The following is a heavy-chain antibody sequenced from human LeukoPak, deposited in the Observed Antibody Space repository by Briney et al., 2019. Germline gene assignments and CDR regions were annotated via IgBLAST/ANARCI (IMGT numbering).Heavy chain of an antibody. Sequence: SETLSLTCTVSGGSISSGDYYWSWIRQPPGKGLEWIGYIYYIGSTEYNPSLKSRITISLDTSKNQFSLKLTSVTAADTAVYYCARDKSYEGFGDLYRDYWGQGTLVTVSS. D-gene: IGHD3-10*01. V-gene: IGHV4-30-4*01. CDR2: IYYIGST. CDR3: ARDKSYEGFGDLYRDY. J-gene: IGHJ4*02. CDR1: GGSISSGDYY.